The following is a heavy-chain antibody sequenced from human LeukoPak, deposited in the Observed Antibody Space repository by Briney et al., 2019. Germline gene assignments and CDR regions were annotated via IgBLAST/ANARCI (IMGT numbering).Heavy chain of an antibody. D-gene: IGHD1-1*01. Sequence: GGSLRLSCAASGFTFSSYSMNWVRQAPGKGLEWVSYITSSGSTIYYADSVKGRFTISRDDAKNSLYLQMNSLRAEDTAVYYCARELNWNLDYWGQGTLVTVSS. CDR3: ARELNWNLDY. CDR1: GFTFSSYS. V-gene: IGHV3-48*04. J-gene: IGHJ4*02. CDR2: ITSSGSTI.